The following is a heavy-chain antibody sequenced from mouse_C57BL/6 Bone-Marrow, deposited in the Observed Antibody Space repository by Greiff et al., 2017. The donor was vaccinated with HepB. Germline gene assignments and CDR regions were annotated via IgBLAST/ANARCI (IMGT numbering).Heavy chain of an antibody. CDR2: IRNKANGYTT. D-gene: IGHD2-3*01. CDR1: GFTSTDYY. V-gene: IGHV7-3*01. J-gene: IGHJ2*01. CDR3: ARSPDGYYYPYYFDY. Sequence: EVKVVESGGGLVQPGGSLSLSCAASGFTSTDYYMSWVRQPPGKALEWLGFIRNKANGYTTEYSASVKGRFTISRDNSQSILYLQMNALRAEDSATYYCARSPDGYYYPYYFDYWGQGTTLTVSS.